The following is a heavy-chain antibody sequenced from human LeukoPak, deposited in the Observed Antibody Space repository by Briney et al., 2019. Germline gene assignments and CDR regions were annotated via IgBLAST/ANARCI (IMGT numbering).Heavy chain of an antibody. CDR1: GLTFRSFW. D-gene: IGHD5-24*01. V-gene: IGHV3-7*01. Sequence: AGGSLRLSCAVSGLTFRSFWMSWVRQAPGKGLEWVANINQDGSEKYFEDSVRGRFTISRDNSKNSLHLQMNTLRAEDTAVYYCARERDGRFFDYWGQGTLVTVSS. J-gene: IGHJ4*02. CDR2: INQDGSEK. CDR3: ARERDGRFFDY.